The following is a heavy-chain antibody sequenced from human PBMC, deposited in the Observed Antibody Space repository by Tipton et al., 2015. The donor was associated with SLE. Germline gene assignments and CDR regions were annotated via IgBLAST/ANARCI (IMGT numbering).Heavy chain of an antibody. Sequence: GSLRLSCAASGFTFSSYGMHWVRQAPGKGLEWVAFIRYDGSNKYYADSVKGRFTISRDNSKNTLYLQMNSLRAEDTAVYYCARGSGALYYFDYWGQGTLVTVSS. CDR2: IRYDGSNK. CDR1: GFTFSSYG. CDR3: ARGSGALYYFDY. J-gene: IGHJ4*02. V-gene: IGHV3-30*02. D-gene: IGHD1-26*01.